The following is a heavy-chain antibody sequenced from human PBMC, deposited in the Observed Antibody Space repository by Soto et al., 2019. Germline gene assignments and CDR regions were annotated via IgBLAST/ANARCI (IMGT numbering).Heavy chain of an antibody. CDR3: ERQMRDPIPHVGWLSPVAS. D-gene: IGHD3-22*01. CDR2: ISHSGAT. J-gene: IGHJ5*02. Sequence: QLHLQESGPGLVKPSGTLSLTCTVSGDSITSGDCYWGWIRRPPGQGLEWLGTISHSGATFYNPPLESRRTMCLDASKNQFSLKLTTATAADAAVYFCERQMRDPIPHVGWLSPVASWGQGTLVTVAS. V-gene: IGHV4-39*01. CDR1: GDSITSGDCY.